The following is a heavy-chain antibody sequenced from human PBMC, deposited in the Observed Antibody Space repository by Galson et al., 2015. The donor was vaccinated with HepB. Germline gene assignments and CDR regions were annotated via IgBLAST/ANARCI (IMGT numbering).Heavy chain of an antibody. D-gene: IGHD3-9*01. Sequence: SVKVSCKASGSTFTSYGISWVRQAPGQGLEWMGWISAYNGNTNYAQKLQGRVTMTTDTSTSTAYMELRSLRSDDTAVYYCAREYFDRNWYFDLWGRGTLVTVSS. CDR2: ISAYNGNT. J-gene: IGHJ2*01. CDR1: GSTFTSYG. CDR3: AREYFDRNWYFDL. V-gene: IGHV1-18*04.